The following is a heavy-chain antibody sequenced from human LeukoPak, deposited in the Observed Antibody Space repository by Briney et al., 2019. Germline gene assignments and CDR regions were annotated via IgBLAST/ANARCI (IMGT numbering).Heavy chain of an antibody. CDR2: IHSSGTT. V-gene: IGHV4-61*02. Sequence: SETLSLTCTVSGGSISSDNYYWSWIRQPAGKGLEWIGRIHSSGTTNYNPYLKSRVTISVDTSDNRFSLKLTSVIAADTAVYYCARVFQLPFNYFDPWGQGALVTVSS. CDR1: GGSISSDNYY. CDR3: ARVFQLPFNYFDP. J-gene: IGHJ5*02.